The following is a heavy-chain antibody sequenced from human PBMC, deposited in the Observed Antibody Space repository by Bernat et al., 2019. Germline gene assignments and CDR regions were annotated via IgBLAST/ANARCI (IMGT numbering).Heavy chain of an antibody. CDR1: GGSVSSGSYY. CDR3: ARLVVVAATPSYYYYYGMDV. D-gene: IGHD2-15*01. CDR2: IYYSGST. V-gene: IGHV4-61*01. J-gene: IGHJ6*02. Sequence: QVQLQESGPGLVKPSETLSLTCTVSGGSVSSGSYYWSWIRQPPGKGLEWIGYIYYSGSTNYNPSLKSRVTISLDTSKNQFSLKLSSVTAADTAVYYCARLVVVAATPSYYYYYGMDVWGQGTTVTVSS.